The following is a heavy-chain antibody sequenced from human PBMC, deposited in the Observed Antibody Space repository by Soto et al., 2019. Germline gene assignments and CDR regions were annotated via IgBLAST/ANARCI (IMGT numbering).Heavy chain of an antibody. V-gene: IGHV5-51*01. D-gene: IGHD6-19*01. Sequence: GESLKISCKGSGYSFTSYWIGWVRQMPGKGLEWMGIIYPGDSDTRYSPSFQGQVTISADKSISTAYLQWSSLKASDTAMYYCARHDRGRNSGWYSYYYYGMDVWGQGTTVTVSS. CDR2: IYPGDSDT. J-gene: IGHJ6*02. CDR1: GYSFTSYW. CDR3: ARHDRGRNSGWYSYYYYGMDV.